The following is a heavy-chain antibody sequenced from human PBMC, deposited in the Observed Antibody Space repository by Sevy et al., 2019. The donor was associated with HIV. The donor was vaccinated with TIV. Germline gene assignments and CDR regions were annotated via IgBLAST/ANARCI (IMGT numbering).Heavy chain of an antibody. CDR2: IFGDSDIT. V-gene: IGHV3-23*01. D-gene: IGHD3-22*01. J-gene: IGHJ3*02. CDR3: AGGRYDGSGSFDAFDI. Sequence: GGSLRLSCAASGFTFSSYAMNWVRQAPGKGLEWVSSIFGDSDITYYADSVKGRFTISRDKSKNTLYLQMHSLRAEDTAVYYCAGGRYDGSGSFDAFDIWGQGTMVTVSS. CDR1: GFTFSSYA.